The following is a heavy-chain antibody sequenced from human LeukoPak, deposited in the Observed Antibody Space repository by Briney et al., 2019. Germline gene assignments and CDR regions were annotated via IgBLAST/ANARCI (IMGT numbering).Heavy chain of an antibody. V-gene: IGHV4-34*01. CDR2: INHSGST. CDR3: ARVSGRWLQTRYYFDY. J-gene: IGHJ4*02. CDR1: GGSFSGYY. D-gene: IGHD5-24*01. Sequence: SETLSLTCAVYGGSFSGYYGGWIRHPPEKVLEWNGEINHSGSTNYNPSLKSRVTVSVDTSKNQCSLNRSSVTAADTAVYYCARVSGRWLQTRYYFDYWGQGTLVTVSS.